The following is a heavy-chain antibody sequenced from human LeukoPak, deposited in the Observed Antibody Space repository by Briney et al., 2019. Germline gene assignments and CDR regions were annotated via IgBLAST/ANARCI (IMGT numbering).Heavy chain of an antibody. D-gene: IGHD3-22*01. CDR1: GYTFASYY. V-gene: IGHV1-46*01. CDR2: INPSGGRT. J-gene: IGHJ4*02. CDR3: ARLRHDNSGPFDY. Sequence: VASVKVSCKASGYTFASYYMHWVRQAPGQGLEWMGAINPSGGRTSYAQNFQGRVTMTRDTSTSTVYMELSSLRSEDAAVYYCARLRHDNSGPFDYWGQGTLVTVSS.